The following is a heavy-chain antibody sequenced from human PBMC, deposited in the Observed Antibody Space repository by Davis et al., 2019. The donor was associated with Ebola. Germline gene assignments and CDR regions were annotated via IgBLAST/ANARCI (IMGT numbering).Heavy chain of an antibody. V-gene: IGHV3-21*01. Sequence: PGGSLRLSCAASGFTFSTYNMIWVRQAPGKGLEWVSSISSGNSYIYYADPLKGRFTISRDNAKNSIYLQIHSLRAEDTAVYYCARDASGSYYNEGYYYYGMDVWGQGTTVTVSS. CDR2: ISSGNSYI. D-gene: IGHD3-10*01. J-gene: IGHJ6*02. CDR3: ARDASGSYYNEGYYYYGMDV. CDR1: GFTFSTYN.